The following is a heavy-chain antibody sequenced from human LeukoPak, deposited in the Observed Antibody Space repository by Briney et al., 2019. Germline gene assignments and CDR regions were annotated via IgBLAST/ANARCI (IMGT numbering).Heavy chain of an antibody. D-gene: IGHD3-10*01. Sequence: SGTLSLTCTVSGGSISSGDYYWSWIRQPPGKGLEWIGYIYYSGSTYYNPSLKSRVTISVDTSKNQFSLKLSSVTAADTAVYYCARDLNYYGSGSSVDYWGQGTLVTVSS. CDR1: GGSISSGDYY. CDR2: IYYSGST. V-gene: IGHV4-30-4*01. CDR3: ARDLNYYGSGSSVDY. J-gene: IGHJ4*02.